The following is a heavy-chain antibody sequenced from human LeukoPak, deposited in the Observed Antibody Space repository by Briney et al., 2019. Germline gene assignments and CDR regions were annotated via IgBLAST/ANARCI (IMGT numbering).Heavy chain of an antibody. Sequence: GSLRLSCAASGFTFSSYEMNWVRQAPGKGLEWVSYISSSGSTIYYADSVKGRFTISRDNAKNSLYLQMNSLRAEDTAVYYCARDLNLRYSSSWYVGGYYYYYGMDVWGQGTTVTVSS. CDR3: ARDLNLRYSSSWYVGGYYYYYGMDV. CDR2: ISSSGSTI. D-gene: IGHD6-13*01. CDR1: GFTFSSYE. J-gene: IGHJ6*02. V-gene: IGHV3-48*03.